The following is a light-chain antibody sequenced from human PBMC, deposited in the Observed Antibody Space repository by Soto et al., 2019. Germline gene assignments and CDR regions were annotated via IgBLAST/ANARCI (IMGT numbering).Light chain of an antibody. CDR2: KVS. Sequence: DIQMTQNHSALSASVGDRVTITCRASQSISNWLAWYQQKPGKAPNLLIYKVSNLESGVPSRFSGSGFGTEFTLIISSLQPDDFATYYCLQYNSYPFTFGQGTRLEIK. V-gene: IGKV1-5*03. CDR3: LQYNSYPFT. J-gene: IGKJ5*01. CDR1: QSISNW.